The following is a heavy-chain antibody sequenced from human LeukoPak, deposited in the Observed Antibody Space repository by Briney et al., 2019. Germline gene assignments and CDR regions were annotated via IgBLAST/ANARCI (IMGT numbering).Heavy chain of an antibody. CDR2: IYYSGST. J-gene: IGHJ6*03. CDR3: ARGTTVTTFQAGTYYYYYIDV. D-gene: IGHD4-17*01. CDR1: GGSISSSSYY. Sequence: SETLSLTCTVSGGSISSSSYYWGWIRQPPGKGLEWIGSIYYSGSTYYNPSLKSRVTISVDTSKNQFSLKLSSVTAADTAVYYCARGTTVTTFQAGTYYYYYIDVWGKGTTVAVSS. V-gene: IGHV4-39*01.